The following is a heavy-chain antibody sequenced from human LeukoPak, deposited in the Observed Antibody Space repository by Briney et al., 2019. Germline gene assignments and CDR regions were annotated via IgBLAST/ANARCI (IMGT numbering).Heavy chain of an antibody. Sequence: SETLSLTCGVSGGSISSTNWWSWVRQPPGQGLEWIGEISLRGVTNYNPSLKSRVTMSLDRSKNHLSLTLTSVTAADTAVYYCSRESGAFSPFGYWGQGTLVTASS. D-gene: IGHD1-26*01. CDR2: ISLRGVT. CDR1: GGSISSTNW. V-gene: IGHV4-4*02. J-gene: IGHJ4*02. CDR3: SRESGAFSPFGY.